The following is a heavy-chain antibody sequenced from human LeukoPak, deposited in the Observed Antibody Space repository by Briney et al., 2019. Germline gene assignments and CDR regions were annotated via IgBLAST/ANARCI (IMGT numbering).Heavy chain of an antibody. CDR2: IYHSGST. Sequence: SETLSLTCAVSGGSISSGGYSWSWIRQPPGKGLEWIGYIYHSGSTYYNPSVKSRVTISVDRSKNQFSLKLSSVTAADTAVYYCARYCSSTSCYGYFDYWGQGTLVTVSS. J-gene: IGHJ4*02. CDR1: GGSISSGGYS. CDR3: ARYCSSTSCYGYFDY. V-gene: IGHV4-30-2*01. D-gene: IGHD2-2*01.